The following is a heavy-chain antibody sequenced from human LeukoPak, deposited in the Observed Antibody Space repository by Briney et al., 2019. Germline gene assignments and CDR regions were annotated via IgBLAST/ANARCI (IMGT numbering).Heavy chain of an antibody. Sequence: PGGSLRLSCAASGFTFSSYSMNWVRQAPGKGLEWVSSISSSSSYIYYADSVKGRFTISRDNAKNSLYLQMNSLRADDTAVYYCARSIAVAGNYWGQGTLVTVSS. CDR2: ISSSSSYI. V-gene: IGHV3-21*01. CDR3: ARSIAVAGNY. J-gene: IGHJ4*02. D-gene: IGHD6-19*01. CDR1: GFTFSSYS.